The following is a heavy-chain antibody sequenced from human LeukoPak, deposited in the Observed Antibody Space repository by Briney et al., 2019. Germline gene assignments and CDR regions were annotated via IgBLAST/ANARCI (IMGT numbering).Heavy chain of an antibody. CDR1: GFTFSSYE. CDR2: INHSGST. CDR3: AKHSS. V-gene: IGHV4-34*08. J-gene: IGHJ5*02. D-gene: IGHD2-21*01. Sequence: GSLRLSCAASGFTFSSYEMNWVRQPPGKGLEWIGEINHSGSTNYNPSLKSRVTISVDTSKNQFSLKLSSVTAADTAVYYCAKHSSWGQGTLVTVSS.